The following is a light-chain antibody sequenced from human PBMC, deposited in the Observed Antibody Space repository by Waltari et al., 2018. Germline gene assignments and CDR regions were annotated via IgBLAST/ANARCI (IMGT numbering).Light chain of an antibody. CDR3: CSYAGTSTVV. J-gene: IGLJ2*01. Sequence: QSALTHPASVSGSPGQSLTISCTGTSSDVGGYNYVSWYQQHPGKAPKLMIYDVSKRPSGVSNRFSGSKSGNTASLTISGLQAEDEADYYCCSYAGTSTVVFGGGTKLTVL. CDR1: SSDVGGYNY. V-gene: IGLV2-23*02. CDR2: DVS.